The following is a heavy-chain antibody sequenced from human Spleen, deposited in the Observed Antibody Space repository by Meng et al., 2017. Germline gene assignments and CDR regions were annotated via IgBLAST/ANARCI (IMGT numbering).Heavy chain of an antibody. Sequence: ITLKESWPTLVQPPQTLTLTLSFSGFSLSTSGVGVGWFRQAPGKALEWLVIVYWDDDKRYSPSLKSKVSISKDASKNQVVLTMTNVDPADTATYYCAHRLTRYNWNFLSIDFWGQGILVTVSS. J-gene: IGHJ4*02. V-gene: IGHV2-5*02. D-gene: IGHD1-7*01. CDR1: GFSLSTSGVG. CDR3: AHRLTRYNWNFLSIDF. CDR2: VYWDDDK.